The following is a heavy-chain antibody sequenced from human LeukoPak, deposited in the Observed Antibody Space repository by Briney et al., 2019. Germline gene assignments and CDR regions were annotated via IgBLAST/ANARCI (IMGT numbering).Heavy chain of an antibody. CDR3: AIGGYSFGLLVDY. D-gene: IGHD5-18*01. J-gene: IGHJ4*02. Sequence: SETLPLTCTVSGGSISSGGYSWSWIRQHPGKGLEWIGYIYYSGSTYYNPSLKSRVTMSVDTSKNQFSLKLSSVTAADTAVYYCAIGGYSFGLLVDYWGQGTLVTVSS. CDR2: IYYSGST. V-gene: IGHV4-31*03. CDR1: GGSISSGGYS.